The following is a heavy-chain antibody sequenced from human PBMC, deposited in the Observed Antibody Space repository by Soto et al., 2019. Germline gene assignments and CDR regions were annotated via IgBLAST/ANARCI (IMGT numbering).Heavy chain of an antibody. Sequence: SETLSLTCTVSGGSISSSSYYWGWIRQPPGKGLEWIGSIYYSGSTYYNPSLKSRVTISVDTSKNQFSLKLSSVTAADTAVYYCARGGCSSTSCYRGIRYYYYYGMDVWGQGTTVTVSS. CDR1: GGSISSSSYY. V-gene: IGHV4-39*01. CDR2: IYYSGST. J-gene: IGHJ6*02. CDR3: ARGGCSSTSCYRGIRYYYYYGMDV. D-gene: IGHD2-2*01.